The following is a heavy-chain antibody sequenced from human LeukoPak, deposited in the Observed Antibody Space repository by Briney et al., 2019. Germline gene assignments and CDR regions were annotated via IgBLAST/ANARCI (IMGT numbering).Heavy chain of an antibody. D-gene: IGHD3-10*01. CDR2: MYYSGSA. J-gene: IGHJ4*02. CDR1: GFXFSSYA. CDR3: ATSSEGVSFDY. Sequence: GSLRLSCAASGFXFSSYAMSWVRQPPGKGLEWIGSMYYSGSANYNPSLKSRVTISVDKSKNQFSLKLSAVTAAVTAVYYCATSSEGVSFDYWGQGTLVTVSS. V-gene: IGHV4-4*02.